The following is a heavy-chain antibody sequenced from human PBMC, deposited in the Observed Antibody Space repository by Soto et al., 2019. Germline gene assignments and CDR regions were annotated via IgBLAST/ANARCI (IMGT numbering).Heavy chain of an antibody. V-gene: IGHV3-23*01. J-gene: IGHJ4*02. D-gene: IGHD3-16*01. CDR2: ISGSGGST. CDR1: GFSFSSYA. CDR3: AKDHWGSY. Sequence: EMQLLESGGGLVQPGGSLRLSCAASGFSFSSYAMSWVRQAPGKGLEWVSAISGSGGSTYYADSVKGRFTISRDNSKNTLYLQMNSLRVEDAALYYCAKDHWGSYSGQGALVTVSS.